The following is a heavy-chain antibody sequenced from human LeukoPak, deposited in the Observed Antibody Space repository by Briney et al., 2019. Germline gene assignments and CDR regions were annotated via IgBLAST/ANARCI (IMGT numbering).Heavy chain of an antibody. J-gene: IGHJ4*02. V-gene: IGHV3-23*01. CDR2: ISGSGGST. Sequence: PGGALRLSCAASGFAFLNYGMSWVRQAPGKGLEWVSAISGSGGSTYYADSVKGRFTISRDNSKNTLYLQMNSLRAEDTAVYYCAKRASYYGSGSYSDYWGQGTLVTVSS. D-gene: IGHD3-10*01. CDR1: GFAFLNYG. CDR3: AKRASYYGSGSYSDY.